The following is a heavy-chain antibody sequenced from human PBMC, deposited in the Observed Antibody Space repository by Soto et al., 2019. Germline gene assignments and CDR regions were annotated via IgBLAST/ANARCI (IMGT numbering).Heavy chain of an antibody. CDR1: GSTFSSYA. Sequence: GGSLRLSCAASGSTFSSYAINWARQAPGKGLEWVSYITSDSSNVHYADSVKGRFTISRDNAKNSLSLQMNTLRAEDTAVYYCARDLGVALATLTLDYWGQGTLVTVSS. V-gene: IGHV3-21*01. CDR3: ARDLGVALATLTLDY. D-gene: IGHD2-15*01. J-gene: IGHJ4*02. CDR2: ITSDSSNV.